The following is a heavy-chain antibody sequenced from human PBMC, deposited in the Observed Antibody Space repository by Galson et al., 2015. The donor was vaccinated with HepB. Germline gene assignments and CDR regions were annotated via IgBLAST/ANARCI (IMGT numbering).Heavy chain of an antibody. CDR3: AKVPWNYGSGQSDY. CDR1: RFTFSSHA. CDR2: ISSSGGNT. Sequence: LRLSCAASRFTFSSHAMSWVRQAPGKGLEWVSAISSSGGNTYYADSVKGRFTISRDNSKNTLYLQMNSLRAEDTAVYYCAKVPWNYGSGQSDYWGQGTLVTVSS. V-gene: IGHV3-23*01. D-gene: IGHD3-10*01. J-gene: IGHJ4*02.